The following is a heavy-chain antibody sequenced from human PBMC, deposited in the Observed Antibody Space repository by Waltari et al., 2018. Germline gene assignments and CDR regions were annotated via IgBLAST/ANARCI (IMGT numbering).Heavy chain of an antibody. J-gene: IGHJ4*02. CDR1: GGSFSGYY. Sequence: QVQLQQWGAGLLKPSETLSLTCAVYGGSFSGYYWSWIRQPPGKGLEWIGEINHSGSTNYNPSLKSRVTRSVDTSKNQFSLKLSSVTAADTAVYYCARGPAGTTEVYWGQGTLVTVSS. D-gene: IGHD1-1*01. V-gene: IGHV4-34*01. CDR2: INHSGST. CDR3: ARGPAGTTEVY.